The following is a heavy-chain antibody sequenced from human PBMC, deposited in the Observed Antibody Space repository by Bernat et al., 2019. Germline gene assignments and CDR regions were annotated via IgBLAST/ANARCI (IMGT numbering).Heavy chain of an antibody. V-gene: IGHV3-30-3*01. CDR3: AREDRMKTNDC. D-gene: IGHD1-14*01. CDR1: GFTFSSYA. CDR2: ISYDGSNK. J-gene: IGHJ4*02. Sequence: QVQLVESGGGVVQPGRSLRLSCAASGFTFSSYAMHWVRQAPGKGLEWVAVISYDGSNKYYADSVKGRFTISRDNSKNTLYLQMNSLRAEDTAVYYCAREDRMKTNDCWGQGTLVTVSS.